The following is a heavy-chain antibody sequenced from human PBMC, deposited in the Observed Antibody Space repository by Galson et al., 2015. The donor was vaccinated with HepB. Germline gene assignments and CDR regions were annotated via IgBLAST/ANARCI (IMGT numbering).Heavy chain of an antibody. J-gene: IGHJ6*02. CDR2: IWYDGSNK. Sequence: SLRLSCAASGFTFSNYGIHWVRQAPGKGLEWVAVIWYDGSNKYYADSVKGRSTISRDNSKNTVYLQMNSLRAEDTAVYYCARDDRPSYCGSASCNVYGVDVWGQGTTVTVSS. CDR1: GFTFSNYG. CDR3: ARDDRPSYCGSASCNVYGVDV. V-gene: IGHV3-33*01. D-gene: IGHD2-2*01.